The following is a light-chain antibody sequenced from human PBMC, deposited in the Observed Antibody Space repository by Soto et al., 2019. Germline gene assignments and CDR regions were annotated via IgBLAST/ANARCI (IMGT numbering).Light chain of an antibody. V-gene: IGLV2-14*01. CDR2: DVN. Sequence: QSALTQPASVSGSPGQSITISCTGTSSDVGGYNHVSWYQQHPGKAPKLMIYDVNNRPSGVSYRFSGSKSGNTASLTISGLQAEDEADYYCSSYTSSSTLVVFGGGTKLTVL. CDR3: SSYTSSSTLVV. CDR1: SSDVGGYNH. J-gene: IGLJ2*01.